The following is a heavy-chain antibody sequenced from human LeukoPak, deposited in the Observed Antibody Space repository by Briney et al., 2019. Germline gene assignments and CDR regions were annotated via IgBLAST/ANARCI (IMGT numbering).Heavy chain of an antibody. D-gene: IGHD4-17*01. V-gene: IGHV3-23*01. CDR2: ISGSGGST. Sequence: PGGSLRLSCAASGFTFSSYAMSWVRQAPGKGLEWVSAISGSGGSTYYADSVKGRFTISRDNSKNTLYLQMNSLRAEDTAVYYCAKTDYGDYKSPYGAFDIWGQGTMVTVSS. CDR3: AKTDYGDYKSPYGAFDI. CDR1: GFTFSSYA. J-gene: IGHJ3*02.